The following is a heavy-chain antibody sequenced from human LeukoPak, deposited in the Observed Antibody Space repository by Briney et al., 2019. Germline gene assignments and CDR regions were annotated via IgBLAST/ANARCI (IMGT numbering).Heavy chain of an antibody. V-gene: IGHV3-74*01. CDR3: ARVSIAATGTGDY. CDR2: INSDGSNT. D-gene: IGHD6-13*01. J-gene: IGHJ4*02. Sequence: GGSLRLSCAASGFTFSSYWMHWVRQAPGKGLVWVSRINSDGSNTSYADSVKGRFTISRDNAKNTLYLQMNSLRAEDTAVYYCARVSIAATGTGDYWGQGTLVTVSS. CDR1: GFTFSSYW.